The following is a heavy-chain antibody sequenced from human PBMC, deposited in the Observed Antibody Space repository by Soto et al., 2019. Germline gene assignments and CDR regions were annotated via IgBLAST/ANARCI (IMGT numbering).Heavy chain of an antibody. CDR2: ISAAGDP. CDR1: GFTFRNYD. CDR3: ARTDREFYGLDV. V-gene: IGHV3-13*05. Sequence: EVQLVESGGGLVQPGGSLRLSCEASGFTFRNYDMHWVRQGTGKGLEWVSGISAAGDPAYADSVEGRFTISRENAQNSFFLQMNSLRVGDTAVYYCARTDREFYGLDVWGQGTTVIVSS. J-gene: IGHJ6*02.